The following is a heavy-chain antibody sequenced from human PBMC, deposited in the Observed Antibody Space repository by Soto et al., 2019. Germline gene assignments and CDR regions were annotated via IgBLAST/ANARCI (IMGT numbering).Heavy chain of an antibody. CDR1: GGSISSGDYY. J-gene: IGHJ4*02. D-gene: IGHD3-22*01. V-gene: IGHV4-30-4*01. CDR3: ARQRPYYYDSSGYYLFDY. CDR2: IYYSGST. Sequence: PSETLSLTCTVSGGSISSGDYYWSWIRQPPGKGLEWIGYIYYSGSTYYNPSLKSRVTISVDTSKNQFSLKLSSVTAADTAVYYCARQRPYYYDSSGYYLFDYWGQGTLVTVSS.